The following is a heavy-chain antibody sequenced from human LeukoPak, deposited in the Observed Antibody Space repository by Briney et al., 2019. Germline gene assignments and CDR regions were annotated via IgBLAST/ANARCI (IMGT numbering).Heavy chain of an antibody. J-gene: IGHJ4*02. CDR2: ISYSGST. Sequence: SETLSLTCTVSGGPISGYYWTWIRQPPGKGLEWIGYISYSGSTNYNPSLKSRVTISVDTPKSQFSLKLSSVTAADTAVYYCARESSGWYLDYWGQGTLVTVSS. CDR3: ARESSGWYLDY. V-gene: IGHV4-59*01. D-gene: IGHD6-19*01. CDR1: GGPISGYY.